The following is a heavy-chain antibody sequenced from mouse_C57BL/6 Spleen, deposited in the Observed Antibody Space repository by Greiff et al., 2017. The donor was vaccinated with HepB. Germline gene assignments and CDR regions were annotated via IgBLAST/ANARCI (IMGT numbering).Heavy chain of an antibody. CDR3: TREAYYRYAMDY. J-gene: IGHJ4*01. CDR1: GFTFSSYA. V-gene: IGHV5-9-1*02. CDR2: ISSGGDYI. Sequence: EVMLVESGEGLVKPGGSLKLSCAASGFTFSSYAMSWVRQTPEKRLEWVAYISSGGDYIYYADTVKGRFTISRDNARNTLYLQMSSLKSEDTAMYYCTREAYYRYAMDYWGQGTSVTVSS. D-gene: IGHD2-14*01.